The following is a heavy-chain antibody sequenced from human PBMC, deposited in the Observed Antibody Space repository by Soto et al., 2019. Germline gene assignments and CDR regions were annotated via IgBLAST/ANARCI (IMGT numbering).Heavy chain of an antibody. D-gene: IGHD6-13*01. CDR2: IYYSGST. Sequence: SETLSLSCTVSGGSISSYYWSWIRQPPGKGLEWIGYIYYSGSTNYNPSLKSRVTISVDTSKNQFSLKLSSVTAADTAVYYCARVRSSWYEYYYGMAVWGQGTTVTVSS. CDR1: GGSISSYY. J-gene: IGHJ6*02. V-gene: IGHV4-59*01. CDR3: ARVRSSWYEYYYGMAV.